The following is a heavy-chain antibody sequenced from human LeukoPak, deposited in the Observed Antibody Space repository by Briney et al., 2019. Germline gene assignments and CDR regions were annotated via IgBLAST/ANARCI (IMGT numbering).Heavy chain of an antibody. D-gene: IGHD3-3*01. CDR3: AASDYDFWSGYYHHFDY. CDR2: IYYSGST. J-gene: IGHJ4*02. V-gene: IGHV4-59*01. Sequence: SETLSPTCAVYGGSFSGYYWSWIRQPPGKGLEWIGSIYYSGSTNYNPSLKSRVTISVDTSNNQFSLKLSSVTAADTAVFYCAASDYDFWSGYYHHFDYWGQGTLVTVSS. CDR1: GGSFSGYY.